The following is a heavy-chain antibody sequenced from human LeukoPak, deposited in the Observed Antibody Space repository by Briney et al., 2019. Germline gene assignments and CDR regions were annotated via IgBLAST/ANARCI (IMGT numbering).Heavy chain of an antibody. V-gene: IGHV4-61*02. CDR3: ARANDYPGIDY. Sequence: TPSETLSLTCTVSGGSVSSETYYWTWVRQPAGKGLEWIGRIYSSGSTSYNPSLKSRVTISVDTSKNQFSLKLSSVTAADTAVYYCARANDYPGIDYWGQGTLVTVSS. CDR1: GGSVSSETYY. CDR2: IYSSGST. J-gene: IGHJ4*02. D-gene: IGHD4-11*01.